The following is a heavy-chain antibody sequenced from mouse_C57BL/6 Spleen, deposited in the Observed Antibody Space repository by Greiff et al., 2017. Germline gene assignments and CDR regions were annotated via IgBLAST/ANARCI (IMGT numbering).Heavy chain of an antibody. Sequence: VKLQESGAELVRPGASVKLSCKASGYTFTDYYINWVKQRPGQGLEWIARIYPGSGNTYYNEKFKGKATLTAEKSSSTAYMQLSSLTSEDSAVYFCARSLLYGSSYWYFDVWGTGTTVTVSS. J-gene: IGHJ1*03. CDR2: IYPGSGNT. CDR3: ARSLLYGSSYWYFDV. D-gene: IGHD1-1*01. V-gene: IGHV1-76*01. CDR1: GYTFTDYY.